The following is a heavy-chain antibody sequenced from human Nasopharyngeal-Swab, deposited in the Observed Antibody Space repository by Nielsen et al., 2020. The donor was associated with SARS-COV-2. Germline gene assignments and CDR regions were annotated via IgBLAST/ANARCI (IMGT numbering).Heavy chain of an antibody. CDR2: ISSSSSYI. CDR1: GFTFSSYS. V-gene: IGHV3-21*01. CDR3: ARDGGGCSSTSCYT. J-gene: IGHJ4*02. Sequence: GGALRLSCAASGFTFSSYSMNWVRQAPGKGLEWASSISSSSSYIYYADSVKGRFTISRDNAKNSLYLQMNSLRAEDTAVYYCARDGGGCSSTSCYTWGQGTLVTVSS. D-gene: IGHD2-2*02.